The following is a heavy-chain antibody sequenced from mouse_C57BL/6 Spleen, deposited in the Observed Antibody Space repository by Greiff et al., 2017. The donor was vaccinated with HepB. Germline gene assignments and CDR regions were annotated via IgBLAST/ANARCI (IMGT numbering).Heavy chain of an antibody. D-gene: IGHD2-1*01. Sequence: VQLQQPGAELVMPGASVKLSCKASGYTFTSYWMHWVKQRPGQGLEWIGEIDPSDSYTNYNQKFKGKSTLTVDKSSSTAYMQLSSLTSEDSAVYYCARAGGNYPFAYWSQGTLVTVSA. J-gene: IGHJ3*01. CDR3: ARAGGNYPFAY. CDR1: GYTFTSYW. V-gene: IGHV1-69*01. CDR2: IDPSDSYT.